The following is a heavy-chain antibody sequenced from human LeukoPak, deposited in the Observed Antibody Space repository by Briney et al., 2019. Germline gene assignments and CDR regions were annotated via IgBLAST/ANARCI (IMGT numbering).Heavy chain of an antibody. CDR1: RFTFNNYG. D-gene: IGHD5-18*01. CDR2: IRYDGSNK. CDR3: AKLGEGGYSYDYLPYYFDY. V-gene: IGHV3-30*02. Sequence: GGSLRLSCAASRFTFNNYGMHWVRPAPGKGLEWVAFIRYDGSNKYYADPVKGRFSISRDNSKNTLYLQMNSLRPEDTAVYYCAKLGEGGYSYDYLPYYFDYWGRGTLVTVSS. J-gene: IGHJ4*02.